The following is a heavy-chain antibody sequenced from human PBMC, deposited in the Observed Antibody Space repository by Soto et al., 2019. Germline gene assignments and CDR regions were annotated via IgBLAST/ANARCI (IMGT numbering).Heavy chain of an antibody. V-gene: IGHV4-59*01. J-gene: IGHJ4*02. CDR3: ATDSAPLDYFDY. D-gene: IGHD1-26*01. CDR2: IYYSGST. CDR1: GGSISSYY. Sequence: SETLSLTCTVSGGSISSYYWSWIRQPPGKGLEWIGYIYYSGSTNYNPSLKSRVTISVDTSKNQFSLKLSSVTAADTAVYYCATDSAPLDYFDYWGQGTLVTVSS.